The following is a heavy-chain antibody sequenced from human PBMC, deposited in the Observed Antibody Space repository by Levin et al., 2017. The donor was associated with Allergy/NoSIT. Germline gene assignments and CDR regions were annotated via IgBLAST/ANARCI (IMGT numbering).Heavy chain of an antibody. V-gene: IGHV3-73*01. Sequence: GESLKISCAASGFTFSGSAMHWVRQASGKGLEWVGRIRSKANSYATAYAASVKGRFTISRDDSKNTAYLQMNSLKTEDTAVYYCTRHRSSWYAFDIWGQGTMVTVSS. D-gene: IGHD6-13*01. CDR2: IRSKANSYAT. CDR3: TRHRSSWYAFDI. CDR1: GFTFSGSA. J-gene: IGHJ3*02.